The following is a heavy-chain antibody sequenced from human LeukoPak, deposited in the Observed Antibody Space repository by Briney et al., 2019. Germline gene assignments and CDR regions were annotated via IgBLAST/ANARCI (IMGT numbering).Heavy chain of an antibody. CDR2: IDPSDSYT. Sequence: GESLKISCKGSGYSFTSYWINWVRQMPGKGLEWMGRIDPSDSYTNYSPSFQGHVTISADKSISTAYLQWSSLKASDTAMYYCARHASGDIVVVPAALGGFDPWGQGTLVTVSS. D-gene: IGHD2-2*01. V-gene: IGHV5-10-1*01. CDR1: GYSFTSYW. J-gene: IGHJ5*02. CDR3: ARHASGDIVVVPAALGGFDP.